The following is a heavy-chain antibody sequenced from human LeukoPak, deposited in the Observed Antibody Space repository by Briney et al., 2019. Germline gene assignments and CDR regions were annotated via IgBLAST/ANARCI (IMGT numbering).Heavy chain of an antibody. D-gene: IGHD6-6*01. CDR2: ISYDGSNK. V-gene: IGHV3-30-3*01. CDR1: GFTFSSYA. CDR3: ARDMSSSSGYGMDV. Sequence: GRSLRLSCAASGFTFSSYAMHWVRQAPGKGLEWVAVISYDGSNKYYAVSVKGRFTISRDNSKNTLYLQMNSLRAEDTAVYYCARDMSSSSGYGMDVWGQGTTVTVSS. J-gene: IGHJ6*02.